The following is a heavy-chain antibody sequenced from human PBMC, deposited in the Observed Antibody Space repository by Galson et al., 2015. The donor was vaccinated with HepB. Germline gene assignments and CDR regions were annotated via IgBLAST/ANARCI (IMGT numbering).Heavy chain of an antibody. CDR3: MRAGNGSGAV. CDR1: GGSINKYY. D-gene: IGHD6-19*01. Sequence: ETLSLTCSVSGGSINKYYWNWIRQPPGKGLEWIGNLYYSGSTNYSPSLKSRVAISVDTSKNQLSLKLSSVTAADTAVYYCMRAGNGSGAVWGQGILVTVSS. CDR2: LYYSGST. V-gene: IGHV4-59*01. J-gene: IGHJ4*02.